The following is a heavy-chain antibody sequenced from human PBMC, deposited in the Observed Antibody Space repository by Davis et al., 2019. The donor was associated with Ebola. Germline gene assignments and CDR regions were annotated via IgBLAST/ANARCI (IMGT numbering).Heavy chain of an antibody. J-gene: IGHJ2*01. CDR3: ARSAADSSGWFSYWYFDL. CDR2: ISSSSSYT. D-gene: IGHD6-19*01. V-gene: IGHV3-11*06. CDR1: GFTFSDYY. Sequence: GGSLRLSCAASGFTFSDYYMSWIRQAPGKGLEWVSYISSSSSYTNYADSVKGRFTISRDNAKNSLYLQMNSLRAEDTAVYYCARSAADSSGWFSYWYFDLWGRGTLVTVSS.